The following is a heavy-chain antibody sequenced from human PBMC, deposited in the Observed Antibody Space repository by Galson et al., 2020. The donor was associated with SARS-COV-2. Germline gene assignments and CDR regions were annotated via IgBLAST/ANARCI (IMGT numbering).Heavy chain of an antibody. Sequence: SETLSLTCAVSGTSISGGSYSWNWIRQPPGKGLEWIGYISHSGGTYYNPSLKSRVTISGDRSKNQFSLRLSSVTAADAAVYFCARLHYGEYAPEDFEIWGPGTRVTVAS. V-gene: IGHV4-30-2*01. CDR3: ARLHYGEYAPEDFEI. CDR1: GTSISGGSYS. CDR2: ISHSGGT. D-gene: IGHD4-17*01. J-gene: IGHJ3*02.